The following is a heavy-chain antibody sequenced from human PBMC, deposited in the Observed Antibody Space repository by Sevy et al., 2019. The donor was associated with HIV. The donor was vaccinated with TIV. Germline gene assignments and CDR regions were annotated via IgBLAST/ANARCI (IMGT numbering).Heavy chain of an antibody. CDR2: ISWNSGSI. CDR1: GFTFDDYA. J-gene: IGHJ6*02. Sequence: GGSLRLSCAASGFTFDDYAMHWVRQAPGKGLEWVSGISWNSGSIGYADSVRGRFPNSRDNAKNSLYLQMNSLRAEDTALYYCAKDMGGYCSSTSCYAALETVYYYYGMDVWGQGTTVTVSS. D-gene: IGHD2-2*01. V-gene: IGHV3-9*01. CDR3: AKDMGGYCSSTSCYAALETVYYYYGMDV.